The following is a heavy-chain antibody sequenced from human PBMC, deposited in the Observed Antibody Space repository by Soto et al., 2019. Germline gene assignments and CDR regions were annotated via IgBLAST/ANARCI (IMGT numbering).Heavy chain of an antibody. Sequence: ASVKVSCKASGYTFASYYMHWVRQAPGQGLEWMGIINPSGGSTSYAQKFQGRVTMTRDTSTSTVYMELSILRSEDTAVYYCARYPFGYDFWSVYYAWFDPWGQGTLVTVSS. CDR1: GYTFASYY. J-gene: IGHJ5*02. CDR2: INPSGGST. V-gene: IGHV1-46*01. CDR3: ARYPFGYDFWSVYYAWFDP. D-gene: IGHD3-3*01.